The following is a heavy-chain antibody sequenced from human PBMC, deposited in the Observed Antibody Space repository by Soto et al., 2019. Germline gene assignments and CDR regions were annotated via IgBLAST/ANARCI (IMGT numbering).Heavy chain of an antibody. D-gene: IGHD1-1*01. V-gene: IGHV3-53*01. Sequence: DVQLVESGGGLIQPGESLRLSCVAFGFTISGKKYVAWVRQAPGKGLEWVSALYDVDGSFYADSVKGRFTTSSDSSKTTVYLQMNDLRPDDTAVYYCATWLEREHAYDVWGQGTTVTVSS. J-gene: IGHJ3*01. CDR3: ATWLEREHAYDV. CDR2: LYDVDGS. CDR1: GFTISGKKY.